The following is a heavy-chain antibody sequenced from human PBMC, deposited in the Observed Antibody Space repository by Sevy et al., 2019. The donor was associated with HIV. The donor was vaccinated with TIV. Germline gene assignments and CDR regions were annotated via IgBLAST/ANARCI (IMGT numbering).Heavy chain of an antibody. J-gene: IGHJ4*02. CDR2: IKEEGSGK. CDR1: GFTITNSW. Sequence: GGSLRLSCAASGFTITNSWMGWVRQAPGKGLEWVATIKEEGSGKDFVDSGKGRLVVSRDNAKNSVFLQMNSLRDEDTAVYYCVKGTGAYWGQGVMVTVSS. V-gene: IGHV3-7*01. D-gene: IGHD3-10*01. CDR3: VKGTGAY.